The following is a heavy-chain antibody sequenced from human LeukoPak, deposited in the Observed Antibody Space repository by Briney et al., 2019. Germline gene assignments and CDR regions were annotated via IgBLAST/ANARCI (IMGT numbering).Heavy chain of an antibody. D-gene: IGHD3-9*01. Sequence: GGSLRLSCAASGFTFSSYSMNWVRQAPGKGLEWVSYISSSSSTIYYADSVKGRFTISRDNAKNSLYLQMNSLRAEDTAVYYCARGGGYFDWLVDYWGQGTLVTVSS. J-gene: IGHJ4*02. CDR1: GFTFSSYS. CDR3: ARGGGYFDWLVDY. CDR2: ISSSSSTI. V-gene: IGHV3-48*01.